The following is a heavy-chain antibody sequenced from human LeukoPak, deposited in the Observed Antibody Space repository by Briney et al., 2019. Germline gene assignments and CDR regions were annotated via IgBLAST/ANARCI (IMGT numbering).Heavy chain of an antibody. CDR1: GFTFSTYN. CDR2: ISNSSSSI. Sequence: PGGSLRLSCAASGFTFSTYNMNWVRQTPGRGLEWVSFISNSSSSIYYADSVKGRFTISRDNAKNSVFLQMNSLRSEDTAVYFCVRTPRLKSRKSPHSSFFFEYWGQGALVTVSS. J-gene: IGHJ4*02. CDR3: VRTPRLKSRKSPHSSFFFEY. D-gene: IGHD1-1*01. V-gene: IGHV3-21*06.